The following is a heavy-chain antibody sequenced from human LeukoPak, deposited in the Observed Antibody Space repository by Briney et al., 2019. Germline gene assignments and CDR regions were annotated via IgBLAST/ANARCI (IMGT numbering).Heavy chain of an antibody. Sequence: GASVKVSCKASGYTFTSYDINWVRQAPGQGLEWMGWMNSNSGNNGDAQMIEGRVTMTRNNSMSIVYLQLSSLRSEDTAVYYCARGTKGYCSRASCYYIDYWGQGALVTVSS. J-gene: IGHJ4*02. CDR2: MNSNSGNN. V-gene: IGHV1-8*01. CDR3: ARGTKGYCSRASCYYIDY. D-gene: IGHD2-15*01. CDR1: GYTFTSYD.